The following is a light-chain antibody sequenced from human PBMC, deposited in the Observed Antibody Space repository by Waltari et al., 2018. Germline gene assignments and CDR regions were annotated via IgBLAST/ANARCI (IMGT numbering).Light chain of an antibody. CDR1: SPNIGSNT. J-gene: IGLJ2*01. CDR3: GTWDDSLNGPL. CDR2: SNN. Sequence: QPLLTQAPSASGTPGQTVTTPCSGSSPNIGSNTVNWYQHLPGTAPKLLIYSNNQRPSGVPARFSGSKSGTSASLAISGLQSEDEADYYCGTWDDSLNGPLFGGGTKVTVL. V-gene: IGLV1-44*01.